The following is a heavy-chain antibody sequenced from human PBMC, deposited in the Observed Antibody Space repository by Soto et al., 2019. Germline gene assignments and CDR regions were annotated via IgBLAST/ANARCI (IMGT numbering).Heavy chain of an antibody. CDR3: ARGGGGGLFDP. J-gene: IGHJ5*02. D-gene: IGHD2-21*01. V-gene: IGHV3-11*06. CDR2: ISPRSTFR. Sequence: GGSLRLSCATSGFSFSYSYMIWIRQAPGKGLEWISYISPRSTFRDYADSVKGRFTISRDSVKNSLYLQMNNLTADDTGVYYCARGGGGGLFDPWGQGSVVTVSS. CDR1: GFSFSYSY.